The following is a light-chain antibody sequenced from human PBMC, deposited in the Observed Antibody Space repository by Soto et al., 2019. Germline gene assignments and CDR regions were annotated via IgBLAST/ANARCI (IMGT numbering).Light chain of an antibody. CDR3: QKYNSAPQT. Sequence: DIQMTQSPSSLSASVGDRVTITCRASQGITNYLAWYQQKPGKVPTLLIYAAYTLQSGVPSRFSGSGSGTEFTLTISSLQPEDVATYYCQKYNSAPQTFGQGTKVEIK. CDR1: QGITNY. J-gene: IGKJ1*01. CDR2: AAY. V-gene: IGKV1-27*01.